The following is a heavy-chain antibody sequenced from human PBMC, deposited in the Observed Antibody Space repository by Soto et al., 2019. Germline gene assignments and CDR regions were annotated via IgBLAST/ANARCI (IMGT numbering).Heavy chain of an antibody. D-gene: IGHD6-6*01. CDR3: AKLIGSSSSAGLAFDI. CDR2: ISGSGGST. Sequence: GGSLRLSCAASGFTFSSYAMSWVRQAPGKGLEWVSAISGSGGSTYYAYSVKGRFTISRDNSKNTLYLQMNSLRAEDTALYYCAKLIGSSSSAGLAFDIWGQGTMVTVSS. J-gene: IGHJ3*02. V-gene: IGHV3-23*01. CDR1: GFTFSSYA.